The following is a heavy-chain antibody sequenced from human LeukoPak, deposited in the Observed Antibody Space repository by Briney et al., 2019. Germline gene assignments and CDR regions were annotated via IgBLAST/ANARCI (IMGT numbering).Heavy chain of an antibody. Sequence: SETLSLTCVVYGGSFSGHYWSWIRQPPGKGLEWIGDINQSGRANYNPSLKSQVTISIDTSKNQFSLNLNSVTAANTAVYYCVRNFDYWGQGTLVTVSS. J-gene: IGHJ4*02. V-gene: IGHV4-34*01. CDR2: INQSGRA. CDR3: VRNFDY. CDR1: GGSFSGHY.